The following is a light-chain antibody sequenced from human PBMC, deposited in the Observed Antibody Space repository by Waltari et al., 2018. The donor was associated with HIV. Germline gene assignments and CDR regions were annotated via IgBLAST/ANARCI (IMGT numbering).Light chain of an antibody. CDR1: SNDVGGYNY. J-gene: IGLJ2*01. CDR3: SSYSGGNNFDVV. CDR2: EVS. Sequence: QSALTQPPSASGSPGQSVTISCTGTSNDVGGYNYVSWYQQHPGKAPKLMLYEVSARPSGVPDRFSGSKSGNTASLTVSGLQAEDEADYYCSSYSGGNNFDVVFGGGTKLTVL. V-gene: IGLV2-8*01.